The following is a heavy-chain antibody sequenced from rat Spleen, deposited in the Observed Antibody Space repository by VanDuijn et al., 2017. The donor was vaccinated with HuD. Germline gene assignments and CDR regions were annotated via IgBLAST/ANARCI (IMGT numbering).Heavy chain of an antibody. CDR2: ISYEGSGT. J-gene: IGHJ1*01. Sequence: EVQLVESGGGLVQPGRSLKISCAASGFTFSDYAMAWVRQAPKKGLEWVATISYEGSGTYYGDSVKGRFTFSRDNAKSTLYLQMNSLRSEDTATYYCVRPSITSDWYFDFWGPGTMVTVSS. CDR3: VRPSITSDWYFDF. V-gene: IGHV5-17*01. D-gene: IGHD1-10*01. CDR1: GFTFSDYA.